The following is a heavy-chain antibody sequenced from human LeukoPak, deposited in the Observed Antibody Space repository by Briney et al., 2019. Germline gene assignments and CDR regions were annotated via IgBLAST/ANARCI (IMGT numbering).Heavy chain of an antibody. D-gene: IGHD6-19*01. CDR1: GFTFSNSA. Sequence: GGSLRLSCAASGFTFSNSATSWVRQAPGKGLEWVSTLSGSGITTYYADSVKGRFTISRDNSKNTLYLQMNSLRAEDTAVYYCAKGIYSSGWSYFDYWSHGTLVTVSP. CDR2: LSGSGITT. J-gene: IGHJ4*01. CDR3: AKGIYSSGWSYFDY. V-gene: IGHV3-23*01.